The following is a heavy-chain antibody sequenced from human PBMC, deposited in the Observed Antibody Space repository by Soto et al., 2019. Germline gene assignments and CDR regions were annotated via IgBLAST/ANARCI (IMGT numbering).Heavy chain of an antibody. CDR1: GYSITSGYY. V-gene: IGHV4-38-2*02. Sequence: SETLSLTCAVSGYSITSGYYWGWVRQAPGKGLEWIGSIYRSGRTYYNPSLKSRVTISVDTSKNQFSLKLTSVTAADTAVYYCARDELLYYFDFWGQGTLVTVSS. CDR2: IYRSGRT. J-gene: IGHJ4*02. CDR3: ARDELLYYFDF. D-gene: IGHD1-7*01.